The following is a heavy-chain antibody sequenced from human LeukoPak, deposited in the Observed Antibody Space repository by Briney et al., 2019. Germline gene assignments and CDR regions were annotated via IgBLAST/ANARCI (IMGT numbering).Heavy chain of an antibody. CDR3: ARDVRYFDWLFDY. CDR2: ISSSGSTI. J-gene: IGHJ4*02. CDR1: GFTFSDYY. V-gene: IGHV3-11*01. D-gene: IGHD3-9*01. Sequence: PGGSLRLSCAASGFTFSDYYMSWIRQAPGKGLEWVSYISSSGSTIYYSDSVKSRFTISRDHAKNSLYLQMTSLRAADTAVYYCARDVRYFDWLFDYWGQGTLVTVSS.